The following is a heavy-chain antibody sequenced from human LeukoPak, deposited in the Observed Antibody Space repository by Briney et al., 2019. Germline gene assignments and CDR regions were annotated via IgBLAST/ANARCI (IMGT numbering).Heavy chain of an antibody. CDR1: GFTFSNHG. CDR2: IRYDGSNK. J-gene: IGHJ6*03. D-gene: IGHD3-9*01. CDR3: AKGVDYYYYYYMDV. Sequence: PGGSLRLSCAASGFTFSNHGIHWVRQAPGKGLEWVAFIRYDGSNKYYADSVKGRFTISRDNSKNTLYLQMNSLRAEDTAVYYCAKGVDYYYYYYMDVWGKGTTVTVSS. V-gene: IGHV3-30*02.